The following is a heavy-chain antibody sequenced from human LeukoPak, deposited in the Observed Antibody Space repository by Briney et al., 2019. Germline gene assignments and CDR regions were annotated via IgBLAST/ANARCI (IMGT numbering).Heavy chain of an antibody. V-gene: IGHV3-33*01. CDR1: GFTFSNYG. J-gene: IGHJ3*01. CDR3: ARGPPHRTTMIVEIVDAFDV. D-gene: IGHD3-22*01. CDR2: IWYDGDNK. Sequence: GRSLRLSCAASGFTFSNYGMHWVRQAPGKGLEWVAVIWYDGDNKYYEDSVRGRFTISRDNSKNTLYLQTNSLRAEDTAVYYCARGPPHRTTMIVEIVDAFDVWGQGTMVTVSS.